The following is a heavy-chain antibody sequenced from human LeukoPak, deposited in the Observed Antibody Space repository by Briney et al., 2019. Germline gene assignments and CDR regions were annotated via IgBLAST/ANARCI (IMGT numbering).Heavy chain of an antibody. CDR3: VTGNQLPLDYYYYMDV. J-gene: IGHJ6*03. CDR2: INPNSGGT. CDR1: GYTFTGYY. V-gene: IGHV1-2*02. D-gene: IGHD2-2*01. Sequence: GASVKVSCKASGYTFTGYYMHWVREAPGQGLEWMGWINPNSGGTNYAQKFQGRVTMTRDTSISTAYMVLSRLRSDDTAVYYCVTGNQLPLDYYYYMDVWGKGTTVTVSS.